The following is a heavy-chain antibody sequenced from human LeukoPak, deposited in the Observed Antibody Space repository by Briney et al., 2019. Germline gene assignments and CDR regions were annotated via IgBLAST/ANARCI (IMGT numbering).Heavy chain of an antibody. CDR1: WFTFGRYS. J-gene: IGHJ4*02. D-gene: IGHD6-13*01. V-gene: IGHV3-21*01. CDR3: ARLAAAADY. CDR2: ISSSSSYI. Sequence: NPGGSLRLSLGASWFTFGRYSIKWGRQASGKGLEWVSSISSSSSYIYYADSVKGRFTIFRDNAKNSLYLQMNNLRAEDTAVYYCARLAAAADYWGQGTLVTVSS.